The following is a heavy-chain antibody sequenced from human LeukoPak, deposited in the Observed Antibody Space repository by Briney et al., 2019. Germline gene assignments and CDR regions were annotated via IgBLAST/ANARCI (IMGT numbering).Heavy chain of an antibody. Sequence: GGSLRLSCAASGFTFSSYAMSWVRQAPGKGLEWVSAISGSGGSTYYADSVKGRFTISRDNSKNTLYLQMNSLRAEDTAVYYCAKDRKTYYYDSSGYYYDYWGQGTLVTVSS. CDR2: ISGSGGST. CDR3: AKDRKTYYYDSSGYYYDY. V-gene: IGHV3-23*01. J-gene: IGHJ4*02. CDR1: GFTFSSYA. D-gene: IGHD3-22*01.